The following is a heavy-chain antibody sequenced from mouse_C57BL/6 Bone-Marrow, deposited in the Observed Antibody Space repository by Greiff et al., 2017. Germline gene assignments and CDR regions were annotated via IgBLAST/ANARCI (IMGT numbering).Heavy chain of an antibody. CDR1: GFTFSSYA. J-gene: IGHJ3*01. Sequence: DVQLVASGGGLVKPGGSLKLSCAASGFTFSSYAMSWVRQTPEKRLEWVATISDGGSYTYYPDNVKGRFTISRDNAKNNLYLQMSHLKSEDTAMYYCARDYYGSSYGAYWGQGTLVTVSA. V-gene: IGHV5-4*01. CDR3: ARDYYGSSYGAY. D-gene: IGHD1-1*01. CDR2: ISDGGSYT.